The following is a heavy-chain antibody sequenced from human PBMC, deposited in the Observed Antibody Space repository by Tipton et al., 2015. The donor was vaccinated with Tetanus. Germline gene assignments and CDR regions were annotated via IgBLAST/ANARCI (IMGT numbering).Heavy chain of an antibody. Sequence: SLRLSCAASGFTFNNYWMSWLRQAPGKGLEWVAHIKEDESEEYYVDSVKGRFTISRDNAEHSLYLQMNSPRAEDTAVYYCARVLTVGATFDYWGQGTLVTVSS. CDR1: GFTFNNYW. D-gene: IGHD1-26*01. CDR2: IKEDESEE. V-gene: IGHV3-7*01. J-gene: IGHJ4*02. CDR3: ARVLTVGATFDY.